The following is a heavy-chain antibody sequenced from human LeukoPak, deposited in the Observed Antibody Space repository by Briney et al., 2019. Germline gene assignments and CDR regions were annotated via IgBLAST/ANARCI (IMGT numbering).Heavy chain of an antibody. D-gene: IGHD1-26*01. CDR1: GFTFSSHS. CDR2: ISTSSTTI. Sequence: GGSLRLSCAASGFTFSSHSMNWVRQAPGKGLEWVSYISTSSTTIYYADSVKGRFTISRDNAKNSLYLQMNSLRAEDTAVYYCARVLGGGSLDYWGQGTLVTVSS. CDR3: ARVLGGGSLDY. V-gene: IGHV3-48*04. J-gene: IGHJ4*02.